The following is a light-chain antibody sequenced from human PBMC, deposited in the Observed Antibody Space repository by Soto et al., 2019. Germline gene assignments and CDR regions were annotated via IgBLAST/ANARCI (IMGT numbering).Light chain of an antibody. CDR1: KLGDKY. V-gene: IGLV3-1*01. Sequence: SYELTQPPSVSVSPGQTASITCSGDKLGDKYASWYQQNPGQSPVLVIYQDSKRPSGIPERFSGSNSGNTATLTISGTQAMDEADYYCQAWDSSTSVLFGGGTKLTVL. CDR2: QDS. CDR3: QAWDSSTSVL. J-gene: IGLJ2*01.